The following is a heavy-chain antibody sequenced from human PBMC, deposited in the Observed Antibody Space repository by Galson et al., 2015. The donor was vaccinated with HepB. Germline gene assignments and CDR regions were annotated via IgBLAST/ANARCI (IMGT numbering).Heavy chain of an antibody. V-gene: IGHV3-23*01. D-gene: IGHD4-17*01. Sequence: SLRLSCAASGFTFNSYVMIWVRQAPGKGPEWVSAISGGGHSTYYADSVKGRFTISRDNSKNTLFLQMNSLRADGTAVYYCAKNSTGWGQGTLVTVSS. CDR3: AKNSTG. CDR2: ISGGGHST. CDR1: GFTFNSYV. J-gene: IGHJ4*02.